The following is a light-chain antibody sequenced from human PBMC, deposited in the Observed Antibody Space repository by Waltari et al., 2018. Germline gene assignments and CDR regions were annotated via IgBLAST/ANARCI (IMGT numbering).Light chain of an antibody. CDR2: GAS. J-gene: IGKJ1*01. Sequence: EKVMTQSPATLSVSPGGRATLSCRASQSVRSNLAWYQQKPGQAPRLLISGASTRATGIPDRFSGSGSGTEFTLTISSLQSEDFAVYYCQQYNNWPPTFGQGTKVEIK. CDR1: QSVRSN. CDR3: QQYNNWPPT. V-gene: IGKV3-15*01.